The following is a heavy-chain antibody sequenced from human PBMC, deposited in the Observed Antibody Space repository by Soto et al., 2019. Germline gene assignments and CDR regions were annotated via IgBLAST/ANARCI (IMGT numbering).Heavy chain of an antibody. V-gene: IGHV4-34*01. Sequence: SETLSLTCAVYGGSFSGYYWSWIRQPPGKGLEWIGEINHSGSTNYNPSLKSRVTISVDTSKNQFSLKLSSVTAADTAVYYCARGGPHSSSWPATVLGHYYYYYMDVWGKGTTVTVSS. CDR3: ARGGPHSSSWPATVLGHYYYYYMDV. J-gene: IGHJ6*03. CDR2: INHSGST. D-gene: IGHD6-13*01. CDR1: GGSFSGYY.